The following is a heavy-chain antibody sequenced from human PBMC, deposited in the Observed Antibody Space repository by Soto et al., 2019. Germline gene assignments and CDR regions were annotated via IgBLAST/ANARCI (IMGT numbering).Heavy chain of an antibody. D-gene: IGHD1-1*01. CDR1: GDSITSNSYF. CDR2: IYYSGTT. J-gene: IGHJ4*02. Sequence: PSETLSLTCTVSGDSITSNSYFWAWIRQPPGKGLEWIGSIYYSGTTYYNPSLKSRVTISVDRSKNQFSLKLSSVTAADTAVYYCARGTWNTSNYWGQGTLVTVSS. V-gene: IGHV4-39*02. CDR3: ARGTWNTSNY.